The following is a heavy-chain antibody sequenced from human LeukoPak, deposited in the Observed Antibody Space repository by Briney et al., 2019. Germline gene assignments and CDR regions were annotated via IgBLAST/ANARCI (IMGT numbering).Heavy chain of an antibody. J-gene: IGHJ4*02. D-gene: IGHD3-22*01. CDR1: GASISSHY. V-gene: IGHV4-59*11. CDR3: ARGHYYDSSGDY. CDR2: LYDSGGT. Sequence: SETLSLTCTVSGASISSHYWSWIRQPPGTGLEWIGYLYDSGGTNYNPSLKSRVTISVDTSKNQFSLNLSSVTAADTAVYYYARGHYYDSSGDYWGRGILVTVAS.